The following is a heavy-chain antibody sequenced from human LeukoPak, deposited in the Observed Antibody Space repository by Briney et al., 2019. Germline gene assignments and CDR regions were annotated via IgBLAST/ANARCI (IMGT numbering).Heavy chain of an antibody. CDR1: GYTFTGYY. J-gene: IGHJ4*02. CDR3: ARGDSSISYPFDY. Sequence: ASVKVSCKASGYTFTGYYMHWVRQAPGQGLEWMGWINPNSGGTNYAQKFQGRVTMNRDTSISTAYMELSRLRSDDTAVYYCARGDSSISYPFDYWGQGTLVTVSS. V-gene: IGHV1-2*02. CDR2: INPNSGGT. D-gene: IGHD2-2*01.